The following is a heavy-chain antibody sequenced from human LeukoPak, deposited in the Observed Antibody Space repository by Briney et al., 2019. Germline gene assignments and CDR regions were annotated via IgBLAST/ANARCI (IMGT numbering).Heavy chain of an antibody. Sequence: GGSLRLSCAASGFTFSTYGMHWVRQAPGKGLEWVAYIRSDGKYKPYADSVKGRFTISRDNSMNTLYLQMNSLRAEDTAVYYCARDEYDILTDYDYWGQGILVTVSS. J-gene: IGHJ4*02. CDR2: IRSDGKYK. CDR1: GFTFSTYG. D-gene: IGHD3-9*01. CDR3: ARDEYDILTDYDY. V-gene: IGHV3-30*02.